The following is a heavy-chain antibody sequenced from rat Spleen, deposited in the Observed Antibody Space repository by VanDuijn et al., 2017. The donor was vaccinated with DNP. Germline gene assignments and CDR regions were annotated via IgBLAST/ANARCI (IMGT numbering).Heavy chain of an antibody. V-gene: IGHV2-27*01. J-gene: IGHJ3*01. CDR2: IQSDGNT. D-gene: IGHD1-12*02. Sequence: QVQLKESGPGLVQPSQTLSLPCTVSGFSLTNYHVAWVRQPPGKGLEWLGRIQSDGNTDYNSVLKSRLSISRDTSKSQVFLKMNSVQTEDTAMYFCARSQGYYYDGSYYPFAYWGQGTLVTVSS. CDR3: ARSQGYYYDGSYYPFAY. CDR1: GFSLTNYH.